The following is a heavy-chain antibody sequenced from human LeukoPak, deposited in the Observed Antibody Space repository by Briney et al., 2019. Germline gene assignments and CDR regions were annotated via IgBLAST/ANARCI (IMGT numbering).Heavy chain of an antibody. Sequence: GGSLRLSCAASGFTFSTYSMNWVRQAPGKGLEWVSYISSSSSTIYYADSVKGRFTISRDNAKNSLYLQMNSLRAEDTAVYYCARWTVAGLDYWGQGTLVTVSS. CDR1: GFTFSTYS. CDR2: ISSSSSTI. V-gene: IGHV3-48*04. CDR3: ARWTVAGLDY. D-gene: IGHD6-19*01. J-gene: IGHJ4*02.